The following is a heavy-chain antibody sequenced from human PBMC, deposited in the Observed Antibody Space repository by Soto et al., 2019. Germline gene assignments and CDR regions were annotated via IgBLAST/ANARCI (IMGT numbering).Heavy chain of an antibody. Sequence: PSEPLSLTCTVSGGSVSSGSYYCSWIRQPPGKGLEWIGYIYYSGSTNYNPSLKSRVTISVDTSKNQFSLKLSSVTAADTAVYYCARETIAAAGSYYFDYWGQGTLVTVS. J-gene: IGHJ4*02. CDR2: IYYSGST. V-gene: IGHV4-61*01. CDR1: GGSVSSGSYY. CDR3: ARETIAAAGSYYFDY. D-gene: IGHD6-13*01.